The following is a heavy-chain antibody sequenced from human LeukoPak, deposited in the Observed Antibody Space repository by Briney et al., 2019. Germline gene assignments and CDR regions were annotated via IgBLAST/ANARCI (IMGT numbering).Heavy chain of an antibody. V-gene: IGHV3-11*01. CDR2: ISSSGSTI. Sequence: GGSLRLSCAASGFTFSDYYMSWIRQAPGKGLEWVSYISSSGSTIYYADSVKGRFTISRDNAKNSLYLQMNSLRAEDTAVYYCARDGYDSSGYYSDENWFDPWGQGTLVTVSS. J-gene: IGHJ5*02. CDR1: GFTFSDYY. CDR3: ARDGYDSSGYYSDENWFDP. D-gene: IGHD3-22*01.